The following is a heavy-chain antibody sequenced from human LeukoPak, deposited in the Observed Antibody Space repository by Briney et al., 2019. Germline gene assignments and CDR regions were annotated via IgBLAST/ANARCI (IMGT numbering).Heavy chain of an antibody. D-gene: IGHD4-17*01. Sequence: KPGGSLRLSCAASGFTFSTYTMNWVRQAPGKGLEWVSSISSSSGYIYYADSVKGRFTISRDNAENSLYLQMNSLRAEDTAAYYCTRGGTVTTGIDYWGQGTLVTVSS. CDR3: TRGGTVTTGIDY. V-gene: IGHV3-21*01. CDR1: GFTFSTYT. CDR2: ISSSSGYI. J-gene: IGHJ4*02.